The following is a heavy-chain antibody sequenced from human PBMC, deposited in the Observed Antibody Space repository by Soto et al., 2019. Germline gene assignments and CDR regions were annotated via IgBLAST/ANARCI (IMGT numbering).Heavy chain of an antibody. CDR1: GFTFSSYA. CDR2: ISYDGSNK. D-gene: IGHD6-6*01. CDR3: ARDLSSIAAQNAEFDY. V-gene: IGHV3-30-3*01. J-gene: IGHJ4*02. Sequence: QVQLVESGGGVVQPGRSLRLSCPASGFTFSSYAMHWVRQAPGKGLEWVAVISYDGSNKYYADSVKGRFTISRDNSKNTLYLQMNSLRAEDTAVYYCARDLSSIAAQNAEFDYWGQGTLVTVSS.